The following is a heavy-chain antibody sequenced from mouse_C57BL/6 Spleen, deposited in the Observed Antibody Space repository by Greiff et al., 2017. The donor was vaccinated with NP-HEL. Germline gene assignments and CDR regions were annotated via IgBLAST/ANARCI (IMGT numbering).Heavy chain of an antibody. Sequence: DVKLVESGGGLVQPKGSLKLSCAASGFSFNTYAMNWVRQAPGKGLEWVARISSKSNNNATYYADTGKDRFTISRDDSESMLYLQMNNLKTEDTAMYYCVGRGGMDYWGQGTSVTVSS. V-gene: IGHV10-1*01. J-gene: IGHJ4*01. CDR2: ISSKSNNNAT. CDR1: GFSFNTYA. CDR3: VGRGGMDY.